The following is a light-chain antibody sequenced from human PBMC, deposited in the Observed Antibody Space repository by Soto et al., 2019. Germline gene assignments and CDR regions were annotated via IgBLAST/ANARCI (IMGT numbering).Light chain of an antibody. Sequence: DIQMTQCPSTLSASAGDSVTITCRASQSIXSRLVWYQQKPGKAPKPLXDKASSLERGVPSRLSGSGSGTEFTLTISSLQPDDFATYYCQQYNSYTRTFGGGTKVDIK. J-gene: IGKJ4*01. CDR1: QSIXSR. CDR2: KAS. V-gene: IGKV1-5*03. CDR3: QQYNSYTRT.